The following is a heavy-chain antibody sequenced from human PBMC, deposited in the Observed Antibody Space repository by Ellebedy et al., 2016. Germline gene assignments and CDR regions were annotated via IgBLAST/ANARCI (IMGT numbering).Heavy chain of an antibody. CDR2: INSASSRI. V-gene: IGHV3-48*02. CDR1: GFNFNVYT. Sequence: GESLKISCAASGFNFNVYTMNWVRQTPGKGLEWVSYINSASSRIFYADSVRGRFTISRDNDKNSVYVQMDSLRDEDTAVYYCVRGVQYSFDYWGQGTQVTVSS. CDR3: VRGVQYSFDY. J-gene: IGHJ4*02. D-gene: IGHD3-16*01.